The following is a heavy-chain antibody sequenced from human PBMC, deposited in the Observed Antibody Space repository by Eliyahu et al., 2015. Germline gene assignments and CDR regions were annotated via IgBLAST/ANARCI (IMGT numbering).Heavy chain of an antibody. J-gene: IGHJ3*02. V-gene: IGHV3-7*03. CDR1: XFTFXRYW. D-gene: IGHD3-22*01. CDR2: IKQDGSEG. Sequence: EVQLVESGGGLVQPGGSXRLSCXAPXFTFXRYWMSWVRQAPGKGLEWVANIKQDGSEGYYVDSVKGRFTISRDNAKNSLLLQMNSLRADDTAVYYCARGDYYDSSGYYIDAFDIWDQGTMVTVSS. CDR3: ARGDYYDSSGYYIDAFDI.